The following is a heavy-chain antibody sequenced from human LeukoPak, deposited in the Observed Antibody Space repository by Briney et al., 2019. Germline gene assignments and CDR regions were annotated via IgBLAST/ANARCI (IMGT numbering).Heavy chain of an antibody. CDR2: IKNAGTDT. D-gene: IGHD3-10*01. V-gene: IGHV3-74*01. CDR3: ARGGYGHNMDV. Sequence: GGSLRLSCVGSGFTFSNYYMYWVRQAPGKGLVWVSRIKNAGTDTIYADSVKGRFTVYRDNAKNTVYLQMSSLRAEDTAVYYCARGGYGHNMDVWGEGTTVTVSS. J-gene: IGHJ6*03. CDR1: GFTFSNYY.